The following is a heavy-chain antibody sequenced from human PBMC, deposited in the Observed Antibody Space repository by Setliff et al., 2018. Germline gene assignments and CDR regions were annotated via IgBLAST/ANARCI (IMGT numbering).Heavy chain of an antibody. J-gene: IGHJ6*03. V-gene: IGHV4-39*01. CDR2: IYYSGST. Sequence: PSETLSLTCRVSGGSISSGNYYWGLIRQPPGKGLEWVATIYYSGSTYSNPSLKSRLIISVDAPDNQFSVKLSSVTAADTAVYYCARHKSNGSGSYPSLYMDVWGKEIMVTSP. CDR1: GGSISSGNYY. CDR3: ARHKSNGSGSYPSLYMDV. D-gene: IGHD3-10*01.